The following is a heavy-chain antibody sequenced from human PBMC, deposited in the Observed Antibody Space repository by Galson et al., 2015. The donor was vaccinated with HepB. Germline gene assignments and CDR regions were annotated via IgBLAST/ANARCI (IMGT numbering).Heavy chain of an antibody. D-gene: IGHD3-22*01. Sequence: SVKVSCKASGGTFSSYAISWVRQAPGQGLEWMGGIIPILGTANYAQKFQGRVTITADESTSTAYMELSSLRSEDTAVYYCASPDYYDSSGYYYYYMDVWGKGTTVTVSS. CDR2: IIPILGTA. J-gene: IGHJ6*03. CDR1: GGTFSSYA. V-gene: IGHV1-69*13. CDR3: ASPDYYDSSGYYYYYMDV.